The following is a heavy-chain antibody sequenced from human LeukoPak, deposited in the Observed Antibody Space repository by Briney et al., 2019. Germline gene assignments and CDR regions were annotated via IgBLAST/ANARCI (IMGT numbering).Heavy chain of an antibody. CDR1: GFTFSSYG. CDR2: IRYDGSNK. J-gene: IGHJ4*02. Sequence: PGGSLRLSCAASGFTFSSYGMHWVRQAPGKGLEWVAFIRYDGSNKYYADSVKGRFTISRDNSKNTLYLQMNSLRAEDTAVYYCAKDQHSSSGIFDYWGQGTLVTVSS. CDR3: AKDQHSSSGIFDY. V-gene: IGHV3-30*02. D-gene: IGHD6-19*01.